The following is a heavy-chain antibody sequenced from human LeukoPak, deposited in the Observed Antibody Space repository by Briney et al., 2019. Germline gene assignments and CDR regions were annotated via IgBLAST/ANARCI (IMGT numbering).Heavy chain of an antibody. V-gene: IGHV3-66*01. D-gene: IGHD3-22*01. CDR2: IYSGGST. CDR3: ARDDSSGYWAAFDI. J-gene: IGHJ3*02. Sequence: GGSLGLSCAASGFTVSSNYMSWVRQAPGKGQEWVSVIYSGGSTYYADSVKGRSTISRDNSKNTLYLQMNSLRAEDTAVYYCARDDSSGYWAAFDIWGQGTMVTVSS. CDR1: GFTVSSNY.